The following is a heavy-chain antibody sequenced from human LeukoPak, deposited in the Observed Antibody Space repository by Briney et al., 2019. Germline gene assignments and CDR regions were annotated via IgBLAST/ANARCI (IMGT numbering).Heavy chain of an antibody. CDR1: GGSINNYY. V-gene: IGHV4-4*07. D-gene: IGHD2-15*01. CDR3: ARGRYCSADICSGGDAFDI. J-gene: IGHJ3*02. Sequence: SETLSLTCTVSGGSINNYYWSWIRQPAGKGLEWIGRIYTRGSTNYNPSLKSRVTMSVDTSKNPFSLKLSSVTAADTAVYYCARGRYCSADICSGGDAFDIWGQGTMVSVSS. CDR2: IYTRGST.